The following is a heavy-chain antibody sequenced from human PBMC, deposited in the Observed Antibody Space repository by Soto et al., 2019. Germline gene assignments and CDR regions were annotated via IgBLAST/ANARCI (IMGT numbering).Heavy chain of an antibody. V-gene: IGHV3-33*01. CDR1: GFTFNNYG. J-gene: IGHJ4*02. Sequence: QVQLVESGGGVVQPGRSLRLSCAASGFTFNNYGMHWVRQAPGKGLEWVALIWHDGSNKGYADSVKGRFTISRDNSKNTVNLQMHSLRVEDTAVYYCRRAAIKGELLDYWGQGTQVTVSS. CDR2: IWHDGSNK. CDR3: RRAAIKGELLDY. D-gene: IGHD1-26*01.